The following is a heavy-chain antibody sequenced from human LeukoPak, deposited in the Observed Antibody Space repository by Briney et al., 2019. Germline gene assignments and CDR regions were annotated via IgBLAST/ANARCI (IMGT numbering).Heavy chain of an antibody. J-gene: IGHJ4*02. V-gene: IGHV3-30*18. CDR1: GLTFSSYG. Sequence: GGSLRLSCAASGLTFSSYGMHWVRQAPGKGLEWVAVISYDGSNKYYADSVKGRFTISRDNSKNTLYLQMNSLRAEDTAVYYCAKEAHYYDSSGFDYWGQGTLVTVSS. CDR2: ISYDGSNK. D-gene: IGHD3-22*01. CDR3: AKEAHYYDSSGFDY.